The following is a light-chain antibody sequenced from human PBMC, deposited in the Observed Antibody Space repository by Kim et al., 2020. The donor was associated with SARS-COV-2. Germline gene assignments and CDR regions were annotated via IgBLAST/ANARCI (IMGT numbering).Light chain of an antibody. Sequence: ERASISCRSSQSLLHSNGYNYLDWYLQKPGQSPQLLIYLGSNRASGVPDRLSGSGSGTDFTLKISRVEAEDVGVYYCMQALQTPYTFGQGTKLEI. CDR3: MQALQTPYT. CDR2: LGS. CDR1: QSLLHSNGYNY. J-gene: IGKJ2*01. V-gene: IGKV2-28*01.